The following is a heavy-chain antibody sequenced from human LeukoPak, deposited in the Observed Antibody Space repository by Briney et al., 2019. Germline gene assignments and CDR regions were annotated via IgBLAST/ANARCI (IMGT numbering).Heavy chain of an antibody. V-gene: IGHV4-39*01. CDR3: ARVSRSFWYFDS. J-gene: IGHJ4*02. D-gene: IGHD2/OR15-2a*01. CDR2: IYYSGST. CDR1: GDYISSSSFF. Sequence: PSETLSLTCTVSGDYISSSSFFWGWIRQPPGKGLEWFASIYYSGSTYYNPSLKSRVTISVDTSKNQFSLRLGSVTAADTAVYYCARVSRSFWYFDSWGQGTLVTVSS.